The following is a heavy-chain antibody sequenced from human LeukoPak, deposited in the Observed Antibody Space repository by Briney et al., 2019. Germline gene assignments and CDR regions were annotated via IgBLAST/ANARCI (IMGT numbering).Heavy chain of an antibody. CDR3: TRAYGDYGGFIRN. V-gene: IGHV3-73*01. J-gene: IGHJ1*01. D-gene: IGHD4-17*01. Sequence: PGRCLKLSCAASGFTFSGSAMHWVRQASGKGLEWVGRIRSKANSYATAYAASVKGRFTISRDDSKNTAYLQMNSLKTEDTAVYYCTRAYGDYGGFIRNWGQGTLVTVSS. CDR2: IRSKANSYAT. CDR1: GFTFSGSA.